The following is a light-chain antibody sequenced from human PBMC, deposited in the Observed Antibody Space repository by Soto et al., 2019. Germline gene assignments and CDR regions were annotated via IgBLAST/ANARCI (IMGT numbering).Light chain of an antibody. CDR3: QQYNSYPLS. Sequence: DIQMTQSPSTLSASVGDRVTITCRASQSISNWLVWYQQKPGKAPKLLIYKASNLESGVPSRFSGSGSGTECTLTISSRQPDDFATYYCQQYNSYPLSFAGGTKVQIK. CDR2: KAS. J-gene: IGKJ4*01. V-gene: IGKV1-5*03. CDR1: QSISNW.